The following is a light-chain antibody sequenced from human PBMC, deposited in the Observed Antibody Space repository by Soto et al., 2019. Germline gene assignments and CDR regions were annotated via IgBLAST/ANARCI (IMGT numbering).Light chain of an antibody. Sequence: DIQMTQSPSSLSASVGDRVTITCRASQSISSYLNWYQQKPGKAPKLLIYDASSLESGVPSRFTGSGFGTEFTLTISSLQPEDFATYYCQQYHRYSRTFGQGTKVDIK. J-gene: IGKJ1*01. V-gene: IGKV1-5*01. CDR3: QQYHRYSRT. CDR2: DAS. CDR1: QSISSY.